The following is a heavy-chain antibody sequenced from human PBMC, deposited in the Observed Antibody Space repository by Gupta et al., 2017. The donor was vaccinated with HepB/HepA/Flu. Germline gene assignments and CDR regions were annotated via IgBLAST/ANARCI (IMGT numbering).Heavy chain of an antibody. Sequence: QVQLVQSGTEVKKPGASVKVSCRATGYLFINHVIHWVRQAPGQGLEWMGWINPGDGHTKYPQKFQGRVTISRDTSASTAYVEVSSLRSEDTAVYFCARERSNWGFDYWGQGTRVTVSS. J-gene: IGHJ4*02. D-gene: IGHD3-16*01. V-gene: IGHV1-3*01. CDR3: ARERSNWGFDY. CDR1: GYLFINHV. CDR2: INPGDGHT.